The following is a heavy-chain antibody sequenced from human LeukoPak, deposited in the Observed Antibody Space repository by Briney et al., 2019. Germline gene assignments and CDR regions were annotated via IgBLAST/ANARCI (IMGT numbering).Heavy chain of an antibody. V-gene: IGHV3-74*01. D-gene: IGHD4-11*01. Sequence: GGSLRLSCAASGFTFSSYWMHWVRQAPGKGLVWVSRINSDGSSTIYADSVKGRFTISRDNAKDTLYLQMNSLRAEDTAVYYCAKMNSNYCDYWGQGTLVTVSS. J-gene: IGHJ4*02. CDR3: AKMNSNYCDY. CDR2: INSDGSST. CDR1: GFTFSSYW.